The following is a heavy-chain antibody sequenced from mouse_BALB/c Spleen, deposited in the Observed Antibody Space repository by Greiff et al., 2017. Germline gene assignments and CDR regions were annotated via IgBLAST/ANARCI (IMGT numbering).Heavy chain of an antibody. J-gene: IGHJ4*01. CDR1: GFSLTSYG. V-gene: IGHV2-9*02. Sequence: VQVVESGPGLVAPSQSLSITCTVSGFSLTSYGVHWVRQPPGKGLEWLGVIWAGGSTNYNSALMSRLSISKDNSKSQVFLKMNSLQTDDTAMYYCALYYYGSSGYYAMDYWGQGTSVTVSS. D-gene: IGHD1-1*01. CDR3: ALYYYGSSGYYAMDY. CDR2: IWAGGST.